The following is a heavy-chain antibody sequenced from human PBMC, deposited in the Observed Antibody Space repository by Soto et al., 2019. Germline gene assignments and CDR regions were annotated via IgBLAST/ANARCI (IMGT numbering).Heavy chain of an antibody. CDR3: ARDGGGQGWVFDY. CDR2: INAGNGNT. D-gene: IGHD3-16*01. J-gene: IGHJ4*02. Sequence: QVQLVQSGAEEKKPGASVKVSCKASGYTFTSYAMHWVRQAPGQRLEWMGWINAGNGNTKYSQKFQGRVTITRDTSASTAYMELSSLRSEDTAVYYCARDGGGQGWVFDYWGQGTLVTVSS. V-gene: IGHV1-3*05. CDR1: GYTFTSYA.